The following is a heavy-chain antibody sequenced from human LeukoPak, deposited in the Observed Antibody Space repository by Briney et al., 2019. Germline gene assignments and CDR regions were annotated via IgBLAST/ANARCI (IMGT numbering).Heavy chain of an antibody. D-gene: IGHD2-2*01. CDR1: GFTVSSNY. Sequence: GGSLRLSCAASGFTVSSNYMSWVRQAPGKGLEWVSVIYSGGSTSYADSVKGRFTLSRDNSKNTLYLQMNSLRAEDTAVCYCARDLEGPAAVDDDYWGQGTLVTVSS. V-gene: IGHV3-66*02. J-gene: IGHJ4*02. CDR3: ARDLEGPAAVDDDY. CDR2: IYSGGST.